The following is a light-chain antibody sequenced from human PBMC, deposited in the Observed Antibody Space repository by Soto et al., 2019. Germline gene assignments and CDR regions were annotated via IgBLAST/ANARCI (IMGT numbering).Light chain of an antibody. CDR1: QSVSSN. V-gene: IGKV3-15*01. J-gene: IGKJ4*01. CDR2: GAS. Sequence: DIMMTQSPATLPVSPGERATLSCRASQSVSSNLAWYQQKPGQAPRFLIYGASTRATGIPARFSGSGSGTEFTLTISSLQSEDFAVYYCQQYDNWPLTFGGGTKVDI. CDR3: QQYDNWPLT.